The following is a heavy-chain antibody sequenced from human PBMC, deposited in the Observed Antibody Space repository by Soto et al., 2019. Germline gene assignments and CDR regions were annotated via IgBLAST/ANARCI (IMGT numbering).Heavy chain of an antibody. CDR3: ATLNSFGSDF. CDR2: ITSDGSTT. D-gene: IGHD3-3*01. CDR1: GFTFSSYW. V-gene: IGHV3-74*01. Sequence: HPGGSLRLSCAASGFTFSSYWMHWVRQAPGKGLVWVSRITSDGSTTNYADSVKGRFTISRDNAKNTVFLQMNSLRAEGTAVYYCATLNSFGSDFWGQGTLVTVSS. J-gene: IGHJ4*02.